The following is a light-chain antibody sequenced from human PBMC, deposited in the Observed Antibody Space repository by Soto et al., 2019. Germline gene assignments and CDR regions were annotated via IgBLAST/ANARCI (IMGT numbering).Light chain of an antibody. Sequence: QSALTQPASVSGSPGQSITISCTGTSRDVGCYNYVSWYQQHPGKAPKLMIYEVSNRPSGVSNRFSGSNSGNTASLAISGLQAEDEADYYCTSYTSSSTWVFGGGTKVTVL. CDR2: EVS. CDR3: TSYTSSSTWV. V-gene: IGLV2-14*01. CDR1: SRDVGCYNY. J-gene: IGLJ3*02.